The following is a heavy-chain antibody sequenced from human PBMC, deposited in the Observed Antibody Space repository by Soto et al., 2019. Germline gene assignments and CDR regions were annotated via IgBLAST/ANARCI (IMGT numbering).Heavy chain of an antibody. CDR1: VVSISSGGYY. D-gene: IGHD3-3*01. CDR2: IYYSGST. J-gene: IGHJ3*02. CDR3: ASVDPADFI. V-gene: IGHV4-31*03. Sequence: SETLSLTCTFSVVSISSGGYYWSWIRQHPGKGLEWIGYIYYSGSTYYNPSLKSRVTISVDTSKNQFSLKLSSVTAADTAVYYCASVDPADFIWGQRTMVSVSS.